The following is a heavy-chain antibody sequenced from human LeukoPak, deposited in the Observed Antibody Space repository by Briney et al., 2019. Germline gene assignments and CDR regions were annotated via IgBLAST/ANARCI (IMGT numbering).Heavy chain of an antibody. CDR3: ARDFDTVTTPPYYYYYMDV. J-gene: IGHJ6*03. CDR2: INDDETST. Sequence: GGSLRLSCAASGFSFSSSWMHWVRQVPGKGLEWVSRINDDETSTTYAESVKGRFTISRDNAKNTLFLQMNSLRAEDTAVYYCARDFDTVTTPPYYYYYMDVWGKGTTVTVSS. D-gene: IGHD4-17*01. CDR1: GFSFSSSW. V-gene: IGHV3-74*01.